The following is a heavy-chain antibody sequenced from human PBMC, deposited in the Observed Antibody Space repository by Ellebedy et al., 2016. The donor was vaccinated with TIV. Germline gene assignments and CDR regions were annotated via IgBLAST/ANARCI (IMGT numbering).Heavy chain of an antibody. CDR3: ARALAIGHYYGSGSYYLDP. V-gene: IGHV3-20*04. CDR2: INWIGGSK. J-gene: IGHJ5*02. Sequence: GESLKISCAASGFTFHDYGMSWVRQAPGKGLEWVSTINWIGGSKGYADSVKGRFTISRDNAKNSLYLQMNSLRGEDTALYYCARALAIGHYYGSGSYYLDPWGQGTLVTVSS. D-gene: IGHD3-10*01. CDR1: GFTFHDYG.